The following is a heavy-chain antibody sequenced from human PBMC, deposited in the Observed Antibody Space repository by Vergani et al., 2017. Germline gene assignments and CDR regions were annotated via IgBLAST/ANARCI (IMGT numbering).Heavy chain of an antibody. V-gene: IGHV4-34*01. CDR2: INHSGST. J-gene: IGHJ6*02. D-gene: IGHD3-10*01. Sequence: QVQLQQWGAGLLKPSETLSLTCAVYGGSFSGYYWSWIRQPPGKGLEWIGEINHSGSTNYNPSLKSRVTISVDTSKNQFSLKLSSVTAADTAVYYCASLLGGPEWFGELYSYYYGMDVWGQGTTVTVSS. CDR1: GGSFSGYY. CDR3: ASLLGGPEWFGELYSYYYGMDV.